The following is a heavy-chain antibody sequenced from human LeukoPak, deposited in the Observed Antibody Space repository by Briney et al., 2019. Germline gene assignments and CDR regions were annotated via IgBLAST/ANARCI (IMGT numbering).Heavy chain of an antibody. J-gene: IGHJ3*01. CDR2: IYPSGST. CDR3: ARTKVGPTYDAFDL. CDR1: GFTFSSYV. Sequence: GGSLRLSCAASGFTFSSYVMNWVRQAPGKGLEWVSIIYPSGSTYYADSMKGRFTISRDNSKNTLYLQVNSLRAEDTAVYYCARTKVGPTYDAFDLWGQGTMVTVSS. V-gene: IGHV3-53*01. D-gene: IGHD1-26*01.